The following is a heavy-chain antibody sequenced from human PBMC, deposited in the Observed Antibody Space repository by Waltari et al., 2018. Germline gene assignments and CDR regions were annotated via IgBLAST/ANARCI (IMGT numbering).Heavy chain of an antibody. CDR1: GFPFSSYW. Sequence: EVQLVESGGGLDQPGGSLRLSCAASGFPFSSYWMPWVRQAPGQGLGWVSRINSDGSSTGYADSVKGRFTISRDNAKNTLYLQMNSLRAEDTAVYYCASYMTTVPLRAFDIWGQGTMVTVSS. CDR2: INSDGSST. D-gene: IGHD4-17*01. J-gene: IGHJ3*02. CDR3: ASYMTTVPLRAFDI. V-gene: IGHV3-74*01.